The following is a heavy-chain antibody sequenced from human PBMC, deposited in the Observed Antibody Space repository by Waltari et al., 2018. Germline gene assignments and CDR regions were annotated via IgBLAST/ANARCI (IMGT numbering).Heavy chain of an antibody. D-gene: IGHD3-10*01. V-gene: IGHV1-24*01. CDR1: GYTLTELS. CDR3: ATAVDSKVRGVTRFDY. CDR2: VDPEDGET. J-gene: IGHJ4*02. Sequence: QVQLVQSGAEVKKPGASVKVSCKVSGYTLTELSMHWVRQAPGKGLEWMGGVDPEDGETIYAHKFQGRVTMTEDTSTDTAYMELSSLRSEDTAVYYCATAVDSKVRGVTRFDYWGQGTLVTVSS.